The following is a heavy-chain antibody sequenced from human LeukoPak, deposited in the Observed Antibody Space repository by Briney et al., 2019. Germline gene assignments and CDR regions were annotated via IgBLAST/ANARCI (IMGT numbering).Heavy chain of an antibody. Sequence: GGSLRLSCAASGFTFSSYSMNWVRQAPGKGLEWVSSISSSSSYIYYADSVKGRFTISRDNAKNSLYLQMNSLRAEDTAVYYCARVVTSGYYTGSLFDYWGQGTLVTVSS. CDR1: GFTFSSYS. D-gene: IGHD3-3*01. V-gene: IGHV3-21*01. CDR3: ARVVTSGYYTGSLFDY. CDR2: ISSSSSYI. J-gene: IGHJ4*02.